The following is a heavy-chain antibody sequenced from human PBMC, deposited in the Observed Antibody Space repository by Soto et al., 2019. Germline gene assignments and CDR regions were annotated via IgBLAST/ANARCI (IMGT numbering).Heavy chain of an antibody. CDR3: ARRRASIEYYYYGMDV. V-gene: IGHV4-39*01. CDR2: IYYSGST. J-gene: IGHJ6*02. CDR1: GGSFSSSSYY. D-gene: IGHD2-21*01. Sequence: SETLSLTCTVSGGSFSSSSYYWGWIRQPPGKGLEWSGSIYYSGSTYYNPSLKSRVTISVDTSKNQFSLKLSSVTAADTAVYNCARRRASIEYYYYGMDVWGQGTTVTVSS.